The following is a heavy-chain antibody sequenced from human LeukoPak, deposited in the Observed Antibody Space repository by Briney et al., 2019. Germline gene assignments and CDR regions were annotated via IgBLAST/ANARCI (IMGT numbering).Heavy chain of an antibody. D-gene: IGHD6-19*01. CDR1: GFKFSSYS. CDR2: MSSSGSHI. J-gene: IGHJ4*02. V-gene: IGHV3-21*01. Sequence: GGSLRLSCAASGFKFSSYSMNWVRQAPGKGLEWVSSMSSSGSHIYYADSVKGRFTISRDNAKNSLYLQMNSLRAEDTAVYYCARVYRFGSSGYDYWGQGTLVTVSS. CDR3: ARVYRFGSSGYDY.